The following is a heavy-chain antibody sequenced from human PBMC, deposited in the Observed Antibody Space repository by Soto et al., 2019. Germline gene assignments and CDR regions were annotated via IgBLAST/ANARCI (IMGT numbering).Heavy chain of an antibody. Sequence: QVQLEQSGAEVKKPGSSVKISCKASGGTLSDHGVSWLRQAPGQGLEWVGGTIPVFNTAKYAPKFQGRVTIAADKSTNIAYMEVGSLRSDDTAFYYCARGVYGAGNYYTGPSAFDICGQGTLVIVSS. CDR1: GGTLSDHG. CDR2: TIPVFNTA. CDR3: ARGVYGAGNYYTGPSAFDI. J-gene: IGHJ3*02. D-gene: IGHD3-10*01. V-gene: IGHV1-69*06.